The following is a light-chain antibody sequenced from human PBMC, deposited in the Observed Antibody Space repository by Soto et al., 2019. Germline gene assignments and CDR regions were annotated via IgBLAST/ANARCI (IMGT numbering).Light chain of an antibody. CDR3: LQDYNYPRT. CDR1: QGIRND. J-gene: IGKJ1*01. CDR2: AAS. V-gene: IGKV1-6*01. Sequence: AIQMTQSPSSLSASVGDRVTIACRASQGIRNDLGWYKQKPGKAPKLLIYAASSLQSGVPSRFSGSGSGTDFTLTISSLQPEDFATYYCLQDYNYPRTFGQGTKVEIK.